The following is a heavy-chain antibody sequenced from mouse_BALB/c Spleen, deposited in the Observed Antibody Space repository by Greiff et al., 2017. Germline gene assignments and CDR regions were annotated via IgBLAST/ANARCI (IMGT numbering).Heavy chain of an antibody. Sequence: EVKLVESGGGSVKPGGSLKLSCAASGFTFSSYAMSWVRQTPEKRLEWVASISSGGSTYYPDSVKGRFTISRDNARNILYLQMSSLRSEDTAMYYCARSYYGYAMDYWGQGTSVTVSS. V-gene: IGHV5-6-5*01. J-gene: IGHJ4*01. CDR1: GFTFSSYA. D-gene: IGHD2-10*01. CDR3: ARSYYGYAMDY. CDR2: ISSGGST.